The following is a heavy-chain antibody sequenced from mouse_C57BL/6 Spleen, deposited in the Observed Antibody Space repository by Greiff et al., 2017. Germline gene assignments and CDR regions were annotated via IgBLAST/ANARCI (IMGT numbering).Heavy chain of an antibody. V-gene: IGHV1-26*01. CDR2: INPNNGGT. CDR1: GYTFTDYY. D-gene: IGHD4-1*01. CDR3: ARWNWDHWYFDV. Sequence: EVQLQQSGPELVKPGASVKISCKASGYTFTDYYMNWVKQSHGKSLEWIGDINPNNGGTSYNQKFKGKATLTVDKSSSTAYMELRSLTSEDSAVYYCARWNWDHWYFDVWGTGTTVTVSS. J-gene: IGHJ1*03.